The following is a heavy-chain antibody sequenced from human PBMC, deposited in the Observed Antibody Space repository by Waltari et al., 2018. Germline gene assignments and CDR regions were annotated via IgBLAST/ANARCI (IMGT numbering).Heavy chain of an antibody. CDR2: IYHSGST. J-gene: IGHJ6*02. Sequence: QVQLQESGPGLVKPSGTLSLTCAVSGGSISNRTWWSWVRPPPGKGLEWIGEIYHSGSTNYNPSLKSRVTISVDKSKNQFSLKLSSVTAADTAVYYCARGFVRKDYYYYGMDVWGQGTTVTVSS. D-gene: IGHD2-8*01. CDR1: GGSISNRTW. V-gene: IGHV4-4*02. CDR3: ARGFVRKDYYYYGMDV.